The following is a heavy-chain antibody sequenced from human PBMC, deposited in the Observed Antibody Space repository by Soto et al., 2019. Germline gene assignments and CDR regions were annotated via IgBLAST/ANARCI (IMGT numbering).Heavy chain of an antibody. D-gene: IGHD2-8*01. V-gene: IGHV3-74*01. CDR2: INSDGSFT. CDR1: GFTFSSYW. Sequence: GGSLRLSCAASGFTFSSYWMHWVRQAPGKGLVCVSRINSDGSFTTYADSVKGRFTISRDNAKNTLYLQMNSLRDEDTAVYYCARGGYCSNGVCYSSYYGMDVWGPGTTVTVSS. J-gene: IGHJ6*02. CDR3: ARGGYCSNGVCYSSYYGMDV.